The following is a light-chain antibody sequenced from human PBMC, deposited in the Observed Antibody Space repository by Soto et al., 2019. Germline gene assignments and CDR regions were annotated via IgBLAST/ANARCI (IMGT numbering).Light chain of an antibody. CDR2: GAS. CDR3: QHYSNRYT. J-gene: IGKJ2*01. V-gene: IGKV3D-15*01. CDR1: QSVSSS. Sequence: EIVMTQSPATLSVSPGERATLSCRASQSVSSSLAWYQHKPGQAPRLLIYGASIRATGIPGRFSGSGSGTEYTLPISSLQSEDFAAYYCQHYSNRYTFGQGTKLEIK.